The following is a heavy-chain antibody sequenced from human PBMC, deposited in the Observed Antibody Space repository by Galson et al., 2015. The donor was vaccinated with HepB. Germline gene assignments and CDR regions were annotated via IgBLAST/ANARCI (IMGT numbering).Heavy chain of an antibody. CDR2: ISGSGGST. J-gene: IGHJ4*02. Sequence: SLRLSCAASGFTFSSYAMSWVRQAPGKGLEWVSAISGSGGSTYYPDSVKGRFTISRDNSKNTLYLQMNSLRAEDTAVYYCAKDRETSLFRSGSYYFDYWGQGTLVTVSS. CDR1: GFTFSSYA. D-gene: IGHD3-10*01. CDR3: AKDRETSLFRSGSYYFDY. V-gene: IGHV3-23*01.